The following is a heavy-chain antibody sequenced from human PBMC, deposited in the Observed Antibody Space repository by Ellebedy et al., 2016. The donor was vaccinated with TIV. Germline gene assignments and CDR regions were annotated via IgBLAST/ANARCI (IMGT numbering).Heavy chain of an antibody. D-gene: IGHD3-3*01. Sequence: ASVKVSCKASGYTFTSYYMHWVRQAPGQGLEWMGIINPSGGSTSYAQKFQGRVTMTRDTSTSTVYMELSSLRSEDTAVYYCARGVETSWSGRITIFGVAPYEGWFDPWGQGTLVTVSS. V-gene: IGHV1-46*01. CDR3: ARGVETSWSGRITIFGVAPYEGWFDP. CDR1: GYTFTSYY. J-gene: IGHJ5*02. CDR2: INPSGGST.